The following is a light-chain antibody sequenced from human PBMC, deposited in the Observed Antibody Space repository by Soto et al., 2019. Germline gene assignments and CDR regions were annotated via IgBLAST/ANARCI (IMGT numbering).Light chain of an antibody. CDR2: EAF. CDR1: SSDVGGHDY. CDR3: SSCTSTNTWV. V-gene: IGLV2-14*01. Sequence: QSALTQVASVSGSPGQSITISCTATSSDVGGHDYVSWYLQHPGKAPKLLIYEAFNRPSAVSDRFSDSKSGSTASLTISGLQAEDEGDYYCSSCTSTNTWVFGGGTKVTVL. J-gene: IGLJ3*02.